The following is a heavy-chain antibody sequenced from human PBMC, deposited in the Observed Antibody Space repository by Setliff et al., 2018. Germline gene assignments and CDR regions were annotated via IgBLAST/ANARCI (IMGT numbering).Heavy chain of an antibody. CDR1: GGSISSYY. CDR2: IYYSGST. D-gene: IGHD6-19*01. CDR3: ASHSSGWYRGGYGMDV. V-gene: IGHV4-59*12. Sequence: SETLSLTCTVSGGSISSYYWSWIRQPPGKGLEWIGSIYYSGSTNYNPSLKSRVTRSVDKSKNQFSLKLSSETAADTAVYYRASHSSGWYRGGYGMDVWGQGTTVTVSS. J-gene: IGHJ6*02.